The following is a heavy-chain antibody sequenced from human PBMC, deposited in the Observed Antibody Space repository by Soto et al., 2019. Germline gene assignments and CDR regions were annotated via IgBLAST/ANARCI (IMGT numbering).Heavy chain of an antibody. CDR2: IYYSGST. D-gene: IGHD2-21*01. CDR3: ARRWGGTFDY. Sequence: SETLSLTSAVSGGSISSGGYSWSWIRQPPGKGLEWIGYIYYSGSTNYNPSLKSRVTISVDTSKNQFSLKLSSVTAADTAVYYCARRWGGTFDYWGQGTQVTVSS. V-gene: IGHV4-61*08. J-gene: IGHJ4*02. CDR1: GGSISSGGYS.